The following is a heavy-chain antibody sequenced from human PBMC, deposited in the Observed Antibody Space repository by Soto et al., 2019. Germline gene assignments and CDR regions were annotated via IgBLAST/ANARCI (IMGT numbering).Heavy chain of an antibody. CDR3: ARDGKMARLPQGGDYYYGMDV. Sequence: KSSETLSLTCTVSGGSISSGGYYWSWIRQHPGKGLEWIGYIYYSGSTYYNPSLKSRVTISVDTSKNQFSLKLSSVTAADTAVYYCARDGKMARLPQGGDYYYGMDVWGQGTTVTVSS. D-gene: IGHD1-1*01. CDR1: GGSISSGGYY. CDR2: IYYSGST. J-gene: IGHJ6*02. V-gene: IGHV4-31*03.